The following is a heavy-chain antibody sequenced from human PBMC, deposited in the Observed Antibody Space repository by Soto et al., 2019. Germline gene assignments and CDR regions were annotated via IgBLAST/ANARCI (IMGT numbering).Heavy chain of an antibody. CDR1: GYTFTSYY. D-gene: IGHD6-6*01. CDR2: INPSGGST. CDR3: ARVRQLVGYFYYYMDV. V-gene: IGHV1-46*01. Sequence: ASVKVSCKASGYTFTSYYMHWVRQAPGQRLEWMGIINPSGGSTSYAQKFQGRVTMTRDTSTSTVYMELRGLRSDDSAVYYCARVRQLVGYFYYYMDVWGNGTTVTVSS. J-gene: IGHJ6*03.